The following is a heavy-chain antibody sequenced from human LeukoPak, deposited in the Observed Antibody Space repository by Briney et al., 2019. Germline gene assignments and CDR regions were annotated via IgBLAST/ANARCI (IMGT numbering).Heavy chain of an antibody. CDR2: IIPILGIA. J-gene: IGHJ5*02. CDR3: ARPATGLVGAHADWFDP. CDR1: GGTFSSYA. D-gene: IGHD1-26*01. V-gene: IGHV1-69*10. Sequence: GASGKVSCKASGGTFSSYAISWVRQAPGQGLEWMGGIIPILGIANYAQKFQGRVTITADKSTSTAYMELSSLRSEDTAVYYCARPATGLVGAHADWFDPWGQGTLVTVSS.